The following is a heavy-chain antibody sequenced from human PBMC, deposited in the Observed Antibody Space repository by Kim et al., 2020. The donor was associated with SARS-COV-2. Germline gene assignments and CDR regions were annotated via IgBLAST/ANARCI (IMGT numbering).Heavy chain of an antibody. Sequence: ARKFPGRVTMTRDTSTSTVYMELGSLRSEDTAVYYCARDRIPEGLDAFDIWGQGTMVTVSS. CDR3: ARDRIPEGLDAFDI. V-gene: IGHV1-46*01. J-gene: IGHJ3*02.